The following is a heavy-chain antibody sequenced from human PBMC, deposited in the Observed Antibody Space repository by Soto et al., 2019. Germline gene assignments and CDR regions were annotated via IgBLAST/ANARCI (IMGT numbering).Heavy chain of an antibody. CDR1: GFTFSSYA. CDR3: ARALTSIAVAGYYYYYGMDV. Sequence: PGGSLRLSCAASGFTFSSYAMHWVRQAPGKGLEWVAVISYDGSNKYYADSVKGRFTISRDNSKNTLYLQMNSLRAEDTAVYYCARALTSIAVAGYYYYYGMDVWGQGTTVTVSS. J-gene: IGHJ6*02. D-gene: IGHD6-19*01. CDR2: ISYDGSNK. V-gene: IGHV3-30-3*01.